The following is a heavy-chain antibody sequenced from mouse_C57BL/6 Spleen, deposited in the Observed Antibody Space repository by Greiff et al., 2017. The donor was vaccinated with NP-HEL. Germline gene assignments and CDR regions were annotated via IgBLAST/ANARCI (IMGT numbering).Heavy chain of an antibody. CDR1: GYTFTSYW. D-gene: IGHD1-1*01. CDR2: IDPSDSYT. J-gene: IGHJ4*01. Sequence: QVQLKQPGAELVKPGASVKLSCKASGYTFTSYWMQWVKQRPGQGLEWIGEIDPSDSYTNYNQKFKGKATLTVDTSSSTAYMQLSSLTSEDSAVYYCARWDTTVVSLYAMDYWGQGTSVTVSS. V-gene: IGHV1-50*01. CDR3: ARWDTTVVSLYAMDY.